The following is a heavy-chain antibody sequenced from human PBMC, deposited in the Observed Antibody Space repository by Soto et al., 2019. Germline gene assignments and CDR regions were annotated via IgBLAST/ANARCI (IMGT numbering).Heavy chain of an antibody. V-gene: IGHV3-23*01. CDR2: ISGSGGST. D-gene: IGHD3-22*01. Sequence: GGSLRLSCAASGFTFSSYALSWVRQAPGKGLEWVSAISGSGGSTYYADSVKGRFTISRDNSKNTLYLQMNSLRAEDTAVYYCANGPALPGDYSHTSGYYARVSGYLGQGTLVTVSS. J-gene: IGHJ1*01. CDR3: ANGPALPGDYSHTSGYYARVSGY. CDR1: GFTFSSYA.